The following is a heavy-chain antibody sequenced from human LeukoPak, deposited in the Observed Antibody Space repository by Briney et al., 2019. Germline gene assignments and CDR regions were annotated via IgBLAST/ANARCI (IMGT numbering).Heavy chain of an antibody. V-gene: IGHV4-39*07. Sequence: PSETLSLTCTVSGGSISSYYWGWIRQPPGKGLEWIGSIYYSGSTYYNPSLKSRVTISVDTSKNQFSLKLSSVTAADTAVYYCARVREYSYGYFDYWGQGTLVTVSS. D-gene: IGHD5-18*01. CDR2: IYYSGST. J-gene: IGHJ4*02. CDR1: GGSISSYY. CDR3: ARVREYSYGYFDY.